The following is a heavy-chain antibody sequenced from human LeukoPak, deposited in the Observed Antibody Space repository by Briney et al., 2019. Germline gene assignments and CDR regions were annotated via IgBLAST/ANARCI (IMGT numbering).Heavy chain of an antibody. V-gene: IGHV3-23*01. D-gene: IGHD7-27*01. CDR3: AKDGGLWVSAHWGDS. CDR1: GFTFSSYT. J-gene: IGHJ4*02. Sequence: GGSLRLSCTASGFTFSSYTMTWVRQAPGKGLRWVSTITTGDGNTYYADSVKGRFTVSRDDSKNTLYLQMNSLRAEDTAVYYCAKDGGLWVSAHWGDSWGRGTLVTVSS. CDR2: ITTGDGNT.